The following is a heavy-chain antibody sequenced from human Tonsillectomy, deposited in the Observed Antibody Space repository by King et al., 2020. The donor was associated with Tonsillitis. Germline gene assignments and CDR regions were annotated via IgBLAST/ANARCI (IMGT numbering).Heavy chain of an antibody. CDR1: GYTFSSHG. V-gene: IGHV1-18*01. J-gene: IGHJ4*02. CDR3: ARDNHIVLEPAATRVERRFDY. Sequence: HVQLVESGAEVTKPGASVKVSCKSSGYTFSSHGISWVRQAPEQGPEWMGWISPYNGNTKYAQKFQGRVTLTTDTSTSTAYMELRSLRSDDTAVYYWARDNHIVLEPAATRVERRFDYWGQGTLVTVSS. D-gene: IGHD2-2*01. CDR2: ISPYNGNT.